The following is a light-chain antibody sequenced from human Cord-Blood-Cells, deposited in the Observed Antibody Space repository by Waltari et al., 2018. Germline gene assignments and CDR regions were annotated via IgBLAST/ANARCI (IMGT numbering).Light chain of an antibody. V-gene: IGLV1-47*01. Sequence: QSVLTQPPSASGTPGQRVTISCSGSSSNIGSNYVYWYQQLPGTAPKLLFYRNTQRPSGVPARFSGSKSGTSASLAISGLRSEDEADYYCAAWDDSLSGWVFGGGTKLTVL. CDR1: SSNIGSNY. CDR3: AAWDDSLSGWV. J-gene: IGLJ3*02. CDR2: RNT.